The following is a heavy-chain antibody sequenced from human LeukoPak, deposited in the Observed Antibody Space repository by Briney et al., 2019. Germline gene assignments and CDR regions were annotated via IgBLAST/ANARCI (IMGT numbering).Heavy chain of an antibody. Sequence: GGSLTLTCAASGYTFSSYAMSWVRQAPGKGLEWVSAISGSGGSTYYTNSVKGRFTISRDNSKNTLYLQMNSLRAEETAVYYCAKEARGSAFDIWGQGTMVTVSS. CDR2: ISGSGGST. D-gene: IGHD1-26*01. V-gene: IGHV3-23*01. CDR1: GYTFSSYA. CDR3: AKEARGSAFDI. J-gene: IGHJ3*02.